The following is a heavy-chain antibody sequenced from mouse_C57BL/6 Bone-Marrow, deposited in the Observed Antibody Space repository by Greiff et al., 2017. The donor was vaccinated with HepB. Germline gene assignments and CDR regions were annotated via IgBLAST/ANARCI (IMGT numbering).Heavy chain of an antibody. D-gene: IGHD2-2*01. CDR2: IDPSYSYN. CDR3: ARGGNDGYDD. V-gene: IGHV1-69*01. Sequence: QVQMQQPGAELVMPGASVKLSCKASGYTFTSYWMHWVKQRPGQGLEWIGEIDPSYSYNNYNQKFKGKSTLTVDKSSSTAYMQLSSLTSEDSAVYYCARGGNDGYDDWGQGTLVTVSA. CDR1: GYTFTSYW. J-gene: IGHJ3*01.